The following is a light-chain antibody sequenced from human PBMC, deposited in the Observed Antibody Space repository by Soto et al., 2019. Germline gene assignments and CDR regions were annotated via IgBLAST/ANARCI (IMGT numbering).Light chain of an antibody. CDR2: GAS. Sequence: EIVMTQSPATLSVSPGERATLSCRASQSVSSNLAWYQQKPGQAPRLLIYGASTRATGIPARFSGSGSGTEFTLTISSLQSEDFAVYYCQQYNNWPPGSVTFGGGTKVETK. CDR3: QQYNNWPPGSVT. J-gene: IGKJ4*01. CDR1: QSVSSN. V-gene: IGKV3-15*01.